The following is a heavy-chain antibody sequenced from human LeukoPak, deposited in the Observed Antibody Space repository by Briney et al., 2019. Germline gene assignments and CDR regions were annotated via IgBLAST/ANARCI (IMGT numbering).Heavy chain of an antibody. CDR3: ARDLLGSTGF. D-gene: IGHD2-8*02. Sequence: PSETLSLTCTVSGGSISSYYWSWIRQPPGKGLEWIGYIYYSGSTNYNPSLKSRVTISVDTSKNQFSLKLSSVTAADTAVYYCARDLLGSTGFWGQGTLVTVSS. V-gene: IGHV4-59*12. CDR1: GGSISSYY. CDR2: IYYSGST. J-gene: IGHJ4*02.